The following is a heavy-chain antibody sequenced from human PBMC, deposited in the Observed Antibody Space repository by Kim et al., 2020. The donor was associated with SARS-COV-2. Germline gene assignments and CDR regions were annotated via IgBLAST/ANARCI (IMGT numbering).Heavy chain of an antibody. CDR2: NK. D-gene: IGHD2-8*01. J-gene: IGHJ5*02. V-gene: IGHV3-33*01. Sequence: NKYYADSVKGRFTISRDNSKNTVYLQMNSLGAEDTAVYYCAREVLMVYASWCAPWGQGTLVTVSS. CDR3: AREVLMVYASWCAP.